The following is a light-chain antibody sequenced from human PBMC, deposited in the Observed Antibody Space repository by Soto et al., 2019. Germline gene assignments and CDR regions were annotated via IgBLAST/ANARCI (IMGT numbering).Light chain of an antibody. CDR3: QQYNNWPQT. CDR2: DAS. CDR1: QSVSSY. J-gene: IGKJ1*01. Sequence: EIVLTQSPATLSLSPGETATLSCRASQSVSSYLAWYQQKPGQAPRLLIYDASNRATGIPARFSGSGSGTDFTLTISSLQSEDFAVYYCQQYNNWPQTFGQGTKVDIK. V-gene: IGKV3-11*01.